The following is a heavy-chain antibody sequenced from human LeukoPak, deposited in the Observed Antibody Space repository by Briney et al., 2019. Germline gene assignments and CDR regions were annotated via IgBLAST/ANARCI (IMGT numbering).Heavy chain of an antibody. CDR3: ARDQRSSGWYVTSWFDP. CDR2: ISYDGSNK. CDR1: GFTFSSYA. V-gene: IGHV3-30-3*01. J-gene: IGHJ5*02. D-gene: IGHD6-19*01. Sequence: PGGSLRLSCAASGFTFSSYAMHWVRQAPGKGLEWVAVISYDGSNKYYADSVKGRFTISRDNSKNTLYLQMNSLRAEDTAVYYCARDQRSSGWYVTSWFDPWGQGTLVTVSS.